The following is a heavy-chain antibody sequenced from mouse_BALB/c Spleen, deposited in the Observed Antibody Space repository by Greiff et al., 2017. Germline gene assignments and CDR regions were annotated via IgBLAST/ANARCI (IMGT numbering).Heavy chain of an antibody. Sequence: VQLQQSGPGLVKPSQSLSLTCSVTGYSITSGYYWNWIRQFPGNKLEWMGYISYDGSNNYNPSLKNRISITRDTSKNQFFLKMNSVTTEDTATYYCARTMIYYYGSSYYFDYWGQGTTLTVSS. J-gene: IGHJ2*01. CDR3: ARTMIYYYGSSYYFDY. D-gene: IGHD1-1*01. CDR2: ISYDGSN. CDR1: GYSITSGYY. V-gene: IGHV3-6*02.